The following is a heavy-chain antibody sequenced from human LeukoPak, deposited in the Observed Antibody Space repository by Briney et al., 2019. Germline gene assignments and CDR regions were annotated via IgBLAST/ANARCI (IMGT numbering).Heavy chain of an antibody. CDR2: ISSSSSTI. J-gene: IGHJ4*02. CDR3: STVAHPGEGYFDS. V-gene: IGHV3-48*04. D-gene: IGHD6-6*01. CDR1: GFTFSSYS. Sequence: GGSLRLSCAASGFTFSSYSMNWVRQAPGKGLEWVSYISSSSSTIYYADSVRGRFTMSRDNAKNSVYLQMNSLRAEDTAVYYCSTVAHPGEGYFDSWGQGTLVTVSS.